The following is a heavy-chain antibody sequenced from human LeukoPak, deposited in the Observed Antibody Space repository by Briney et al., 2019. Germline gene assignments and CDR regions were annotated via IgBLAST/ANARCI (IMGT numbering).Heavy chain of an antibody. CDR1: GYTFTSYG. Sequence: ASVKVSCKASGYTFTSYGISWVRQAPGQGLEWMGIINPSGGSTSYAQKFQGRVTMTRDTSTSTVYMELSSLRSEDTAVYYCARDSYDSGGYPTKYFDYWGQGTLVTVSS. J-gene: IGHJ4*02. CDR3: ARDSYDSGGYPTKYFDY. V-gene: IGHV1-46*01. CDR2: INPSGGST. D-gene: IGHD3-22*01.